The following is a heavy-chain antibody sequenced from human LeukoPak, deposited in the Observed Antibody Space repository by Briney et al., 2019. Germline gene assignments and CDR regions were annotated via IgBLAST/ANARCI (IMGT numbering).Heavy chain of an antibody. V-gene: IGHV1-8*01. CDR3: ARERYCSSTSCSGTLGMDV. CDR2: MNPNSGNT. J-gene: IGHJ6*02. D-gene: IGHD2-2*01. Sequence: ASVTVSCKASGYTFTSYDINWVRQATGQGLERMGWMNPNSGNTGYAQKFQGRVTMTRNTAISTAYMELSSLRSEDTAVYYCARERYCSSTSCSGTLGMDVWGQGTTVTVSS. CDR1: GYTFTSYD.